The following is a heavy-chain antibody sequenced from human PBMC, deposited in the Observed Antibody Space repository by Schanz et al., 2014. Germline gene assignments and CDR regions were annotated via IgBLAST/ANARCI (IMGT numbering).Heavy chain of an antibody. J-gene: IGHJ4*02. D-gene: IGHD1-26*01. Sequence: QVLLQESGPGVVKPSGTLSLTCAVSGGSIISSTWWGWVRQPPGKGLEWIGEIYHNGDTSFNPSLKGRATMPVDKSKKEFSLRLTSLTAADTALYYCVRGVGAWEQRIFDYWGKGTLVTVSS. CDR2: IYHNGDT. V-gene: IGHV4-4*02. CDR1: GGSIISSTW. CDR3: VRGVGAWEQRIFDY.